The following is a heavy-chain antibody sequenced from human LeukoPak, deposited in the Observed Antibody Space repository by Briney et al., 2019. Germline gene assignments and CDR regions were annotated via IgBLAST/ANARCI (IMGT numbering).Heavy chain of an antibody. CDR2: ISYDGDNK. V-gene: IGHV3-30*18. Sequence: PGGSLRLSCAASGFTFSTHGMHWGRQAPGKGLEWVAVISYDGDNKYADSVKGRFTISRDNSKNTLFLQMNSPRPEDTAVYYCAKGLGYYDSGETYYYGMDVWGQGTTVTVSS. D-gene: IGHD3-10*01. CDR3: AKGLGYYDSGETYYYGMDV. CDR1: GFTFSTHG. J-gene: IGHJ6*02.